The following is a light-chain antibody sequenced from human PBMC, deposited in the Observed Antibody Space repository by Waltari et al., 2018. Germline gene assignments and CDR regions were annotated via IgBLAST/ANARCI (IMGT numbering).Light chain of an antibody. Sequence: QSALTQPASVSGSPGQSITISCTGTSSDVGRYNYVSWYQQHPGKVPKLLIFDVSNRPSGVSPRFSGSKSGNTASLTISGLQAEDESDYYCCSFTTRSTWVFGGGTKLTVL. CDR3: CSFTTRSTWV. J-gene: IGLJ3*02. CDR2: DVS. CDR1: SSDVGRYNY. V-gene: IGLV2-14*01.